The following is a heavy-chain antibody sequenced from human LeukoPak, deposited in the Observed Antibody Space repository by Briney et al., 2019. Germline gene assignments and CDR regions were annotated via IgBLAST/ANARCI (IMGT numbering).Heavy chain of an antibody. V-gene: IGHV1-8*03. CDR1: GYTFTSYD. D-gene: IGHD6-6*01. J-gene: IGHJ6*03. CDR2: MNPNSGNT. CDR3: ARARRGSSSAYYYYMDV. Sequence: ASVKDSCKASGYTFTSYDINWVRQATGQGLEWMGWMNPNSGNTGYAQKVQGRVTITRNTSISTAYMELSSLRSEDQAVYYCARARRGSSSAYYYYMDVWGKGTTVTVSS.